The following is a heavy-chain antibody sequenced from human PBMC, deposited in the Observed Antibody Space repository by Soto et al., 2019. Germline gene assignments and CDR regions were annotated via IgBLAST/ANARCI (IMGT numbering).Heavy chain of an antibody. J-gene: IGHJ4*02. Sequence: EVQLVESGGSLVQPGGSLRLSCAASGFTFSNYEMNWVRQAPGKGLEWVSHISDIGSIYYADSVKGRFTISRDNTNNSVSLQMNSLRAEDTALYYCARSSGSYRPFDCWGQGTLVTVSS. CDR1: GFTFSNYE. V-gene: IGHV3-48*03. D-gene: IGHD3-22*01. CDR2: ISDIGSI. CDR3: ARSSGSYRPFDC.